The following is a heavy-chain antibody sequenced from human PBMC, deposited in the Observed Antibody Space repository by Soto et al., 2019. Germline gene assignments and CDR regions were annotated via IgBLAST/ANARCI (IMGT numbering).Heavy chain of an antibody. Sequence: WASVKVSCKASGYTFTSYYMHWVRQAPGQGLEWMGIINPSGGSTSYAQKFQGRVTMTRDTSTSTVYMELSSLRSEDTAVYYCAREKSVEKVVMDYGMDVWGQGTTVTVSS. CDR2: INPSGGST. J-gene: IGHJ6*02. CDR3: AREKSVEKVVMDYGMDV. D-gene: IGHD3-22*01. CDR1: GYTFTSYY. V-gene: IGHV1-46*01.